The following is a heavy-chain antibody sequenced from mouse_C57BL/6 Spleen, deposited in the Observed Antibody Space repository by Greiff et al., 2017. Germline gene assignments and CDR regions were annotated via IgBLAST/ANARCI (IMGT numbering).Heavy chain of an antibody. D-gene: IGHD1-1*01. CDR3: ARSNPSYGSLAMDY. J-gene: IGHJ4*01. Sequence: VQLQQSGPELVKPGASVKISCKASGYAFSSSWMNWVKQRPGKGLEWIGRIYPGDGDTNYNGKFKGKATLTADKSYSTAYMQLSSLTSEDSAVYFCARSNPSYGSLAMDYWGQGTSVTVSS. CDR1: GYAFSSSW. CDR2: IYPGDGDT. V-gene: IGHV1-82*01.